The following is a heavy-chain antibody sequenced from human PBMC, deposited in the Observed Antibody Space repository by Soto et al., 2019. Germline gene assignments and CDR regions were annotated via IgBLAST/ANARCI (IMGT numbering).Heavy chain of an antibody. Sequence: SETLSLTCAVYGGSFSGYYWSWIRQPPGKGLEWIGEINHSGSTNYNPSLKSRVTISVDTSKNQFSLKLSSVTAADTAVYYCARGIAVAGCWFDPWGQGTLVTVSS. CDR2: INHSGST. J-gene: IGHJ5*02. V-gene: IGHV4-34*01. CDR3: ARGIAVAGCWFDP. CDR1: GGSFSGYY. D-gene: IGHD6-19*01.